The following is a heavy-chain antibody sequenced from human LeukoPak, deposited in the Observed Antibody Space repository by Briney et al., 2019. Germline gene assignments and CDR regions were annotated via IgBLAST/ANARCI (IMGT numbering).Heavy chain of an antibody. CDR1: GGSISSYY. CDR3: AYDSSGYYRLGYYMDV. Sequence: KPSETLSLTCTVSGGSISSYYWSWIRQPPGKGLEWIGYIYYSGSTNYNPSLKSRVTISVDTSKNQFSLKLSSVTAADTAVYYCAYDSSGYYRLGYYMDVWGKGTTVTVSS. J-gene: IGHJ6*03. CDR2: IYYSGST. V-gene: IGHV4-59*01. D-gene: IGHD3-22*01.